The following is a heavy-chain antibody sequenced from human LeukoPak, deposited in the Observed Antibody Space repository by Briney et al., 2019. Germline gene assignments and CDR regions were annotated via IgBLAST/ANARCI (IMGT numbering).Heavy chain of an antibody. D-gene: IGHD4-23*01. V-gene: IGHV1-69*06. J-gene: IGHJ6*03. Sequence: SVKVSCKASGGTFSSYAISWVRQAPGQRLEWMGGIIPNFGTADYAQKFQVRVTITADKYTSTAYMELSRLRSEDTAVYYCARDRHGVVTPVLPYSYCMDVWDGGPTVTVSS. CDR3: ARDRHGVVTPVLPYSYCMDV. CDR1: GGTFSSYA. CDR2: IIPNFGTA.